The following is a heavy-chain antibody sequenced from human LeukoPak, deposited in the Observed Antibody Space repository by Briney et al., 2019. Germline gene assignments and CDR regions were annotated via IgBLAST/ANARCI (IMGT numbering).Heavy chain of an antibody. CDR3: AKKEWSGEFDY. D-gene: IGHD3-10*01. Sequence: GGSLRLSCAASGFTFSSCGMHWVRQAPGKGLEWVAVISYDGSNKYYADSVKGRFTISRDNSKNTLYPQMNSLRAEDTAVYYCAKKEWSGEFDYWGQGTLVTVSS. CDR2: ISYDGSNK. CDR1: GFTFSSCG. V-gene: IGHV3-30*18. J-gene: IGHJ4*02.